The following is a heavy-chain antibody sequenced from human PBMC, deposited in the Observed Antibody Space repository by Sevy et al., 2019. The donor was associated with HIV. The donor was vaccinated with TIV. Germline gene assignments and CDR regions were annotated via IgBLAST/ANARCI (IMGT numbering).Heavy chain of an antibody. CDR2: IFNDGKTK. J-gene: IGHJ4*02. V-gene: IGHV3-33*01. D-gene: IGHD1-26*01. Sequence: GGSLRLSCKASGFIFSRYGVHWVRQAPGKGLEWVASIFNDGKTKYYGDAVKGRFTISRDESKNTLYLQMDSLRAEDTAVYYCARESGSDWYLDYWGQGTLVTVSS. CDR3: ARESGSDWYLDY. CDR1: GFIFSRYG.